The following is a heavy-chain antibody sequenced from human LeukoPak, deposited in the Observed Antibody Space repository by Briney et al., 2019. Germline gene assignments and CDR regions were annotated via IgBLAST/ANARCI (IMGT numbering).Heavy chain of an antibody. D-gene: IGHD3-22*01. J-gene: IGHJ4*02. CDR1: GGSISSYY. CDR3: ARDETRDSSGYSYFDY. Sequence: SETLSLTCTVSGGSISSYYWSWIRQPPGKGLEWIGSIYYSGSTCYNPSLKSRVTISVDTSKNQFSLKLSSVTAADTAVYYCARDETRDSSGYSYFDYWGQGTLVTVSS. CDR2: IYYSGST. V-gene: IGHV4-59*12.